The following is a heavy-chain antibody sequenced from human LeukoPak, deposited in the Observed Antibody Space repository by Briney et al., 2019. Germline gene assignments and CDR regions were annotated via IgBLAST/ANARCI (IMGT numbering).Heavy chain of an antibody. CDR1: GGSISSGDYY. Sequence: SQTLSLTCTVSGGSISSGDYYWSWIRQPPGKGLEWIGYIYYSGSTYYNPSLKGRVTISVDTSKNQFSLKLSSVTAADTAVYYCASMYDFWSGYYYWGQGTLVTVSS. J-gene: IGHJ4*02. D-gene: IGHD3-3*01. CDR2: IYYSGST. V-gene: IGHV4-30-4*08. CDR3: ASMYDFWSGYYY.